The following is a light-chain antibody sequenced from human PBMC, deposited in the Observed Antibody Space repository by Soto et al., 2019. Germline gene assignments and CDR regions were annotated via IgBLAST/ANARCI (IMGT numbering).Light chain of an antibody. CDR2: GAS. CDR3: QQYGSSPQT. J-gene: IGKJ1*01. CDR1: QSVTSNF. Sequence: EIVLSQSPGTLSLSPGERATLSCRASQSVTSNFLAWYQQKPGQAPSLLIYGASSRATGIPDKFSGSGSGTDFTLTISRLEPEDFVVYYCQQYGSSPQTFGQGTKVEIK. V-gene: IGKV3-20*01.